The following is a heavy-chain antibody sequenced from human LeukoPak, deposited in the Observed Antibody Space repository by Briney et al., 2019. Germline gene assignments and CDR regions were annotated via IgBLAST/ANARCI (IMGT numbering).Heavy chain of an antibody. CDR2: IYYSGNT. V-gene: IGHV4-59*01. Sequence: PSETLSLTCSVSDDLISNYYWSWIRQPPGKGLEWIGYIYYSGNTKYNPSLKSRLTLSADTPKNQFSLKLSSVTAADTAVYYCARTGYGSGSFYNYWYFDVWGRGTLVAVSS. CDR1: DDLISNYY. D-gene: IGHD3-10*01. CDR3: ARTGYGSGSFYNYWYFDV. J-gene: IGHJ2*01.